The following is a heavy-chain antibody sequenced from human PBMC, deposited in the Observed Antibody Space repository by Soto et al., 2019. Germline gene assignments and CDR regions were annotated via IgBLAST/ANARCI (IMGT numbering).Heavy chain of an antibody. CDR1: GFTFSSYA. Sequence: EVQLLESGGGLVQPGGSLRLSCAASGFTFSSYAMSWVRQAPGKGLEWVANINQDGSEKNYVDSVKGRFTIYRDNAKNSLYLQMSSLTAEDSALYYCSRSLNAWGQGTLVTVSS. CDR3: SRSLNA. CDR2: INQDGSEK. V-gene: IGHV3-7*01. J-gene: IGHJ5*02.